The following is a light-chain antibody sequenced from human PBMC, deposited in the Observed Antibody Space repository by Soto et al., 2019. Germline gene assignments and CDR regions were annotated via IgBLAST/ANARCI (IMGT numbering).Light chain of an antibody. V-gene: IGKV1-5*03. CDR3: QQYNGYWT. CDR2: EAS. J-gene: IGKJ1*01. Sequence: DIQMTQSPSTLSASVGDRVTITCRASQRISDSLAWYQQKPGKAPKLLIYEASSLKSGVPSRFSGSRSGTEYTLTIISLQPDDFATYYCQQYNGYWTFGQGTKVEIK. CDR1: QRISDS.